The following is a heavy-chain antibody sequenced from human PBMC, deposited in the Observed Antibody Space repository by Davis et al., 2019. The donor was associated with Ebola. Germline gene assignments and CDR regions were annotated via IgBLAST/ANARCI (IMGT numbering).Heavy chain of an antibody. V-gene: IGHV3-30*02. Sequence: GESLKISCAASGFTFSSYAMHWVRQAPGKGLEWVAFIRNDGSNEYYADSVKGRFTISRDNSKNTLYLQMNSLRVEDTAVYYCAKDCEWLVLYYYGMDVWGKGTTVTVSS. CDR3: AKDCEWLVLYYYGMDV. CDR2: IRNDGSNE. CDR1: GFTFSSYA. J-gene: IGHJ6*04. D-gene: IGHD6-19*01.